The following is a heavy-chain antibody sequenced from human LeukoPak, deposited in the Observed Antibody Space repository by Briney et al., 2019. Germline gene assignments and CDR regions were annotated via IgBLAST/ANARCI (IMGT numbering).Heavy chain of an antibody. CDR1: GFTFMNHA. J-gene: IGHJ4*02. Sequence: PGGSLRLSCAASGFTFMNHAMNWVRQAPGKGLEWVSSISSSSSYTYYADSVRGRFTISRDNARNSLYLQMSSLRAEDTAVYYCARDSMVRGVLSSIYWGQGALVTVSS. CDR2: ISSSSSYT. CDR3: ARDSMVRGVLSSIY. D-gene: IGHD3-10*01. V-gene: IGHV3-21*01.